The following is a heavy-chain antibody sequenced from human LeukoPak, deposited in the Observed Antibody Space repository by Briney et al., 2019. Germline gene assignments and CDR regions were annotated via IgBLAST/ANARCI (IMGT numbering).Heavy chain of an antibody. D-gene: IGHD5-18*01. CDR2: IRSKPYGGTT. Sequence: GGSLRLSCTASGFTFGDYAMSWVGQAPGKGGEWVGFIRSKPYGGTTENAASVKGRFTISSDDSNGISYRQMNSLIIEDTAGYYCTRNSYGPRFDYWGQGTLVTVSS. J-gene: IGHJ4*02. V-gene: IGHV3-49*04. CDR3: TRNSYGPRFDY. CDR1: GFTFGDYA.